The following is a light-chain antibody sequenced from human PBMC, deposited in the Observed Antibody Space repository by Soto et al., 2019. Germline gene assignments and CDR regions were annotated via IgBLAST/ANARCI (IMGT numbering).Light chain of an antibody. CDR3: RQRSDWPLT. Sequence: ENILTQFPVTLSLSAGERATLSCRASQTVNGHLAWYQQRPGQTPRLLIYDASTRATGVPSKFSGSGSGTDFALTIDTLEAEDSAISYCRQRSDWPLTFGGGINVEI. CDR2: DAS. CDR1: QTVNGH. J-gene: IGKJ4*01. V-gene: IGKV3-11*01.